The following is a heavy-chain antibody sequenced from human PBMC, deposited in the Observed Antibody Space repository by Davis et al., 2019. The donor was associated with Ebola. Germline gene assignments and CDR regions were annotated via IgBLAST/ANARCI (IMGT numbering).Heavy chain of an antibody. J-gene: IGHJ5*02. Sequence: PGGSLRLSCAASGFTFSHAWMNWVRQAPGKGLEWVGRIKSKTDGGTIDYAAPVKGRFTISRDDSKNTLYLKMNSLKTEDTAVYYGTTGAVEMLDPWGQGTLFTVSS. CDR1: GFTFSHAW. CDR3: TTGAVEMLDP. CDR2: IKSKTDGGTI. D-gene: IGHD5-24*01. V-gene: IGHV3-15*07.